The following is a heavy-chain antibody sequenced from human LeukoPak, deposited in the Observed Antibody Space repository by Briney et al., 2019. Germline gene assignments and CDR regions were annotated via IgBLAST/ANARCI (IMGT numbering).Heavy chain of an antibody. CDR2: IYYSGST. V-gene: IGHV4-28*03. CDR1: GYSLSSSNW. CDR3: ARDLAIAAAHYGMDV. J-gene: IGHJ6*02. Sequence: SDTLSLTCAVSGYSLSSSNWWGWIRQPPGKGLEWIGYIYYSGSTYYNPTLKSRLTMSVDTSKNQFSLKLSSVTAVDTAVYYCARDLAIAAAHYGMDVWGQGTTVTVSS. D-gene: IGHD6-13*01.